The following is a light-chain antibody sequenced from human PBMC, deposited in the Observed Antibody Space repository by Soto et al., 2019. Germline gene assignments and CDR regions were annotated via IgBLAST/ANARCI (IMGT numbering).Light chain of an antibody. CDR3: SSYASSNNLV. J-gene: IGLJ2*01. Sequence: SSAAQPASGWGSPGQALSISCSGSSSDVGGYNYVSWYQQHPGKAPNIMIYEVSKGPSGVPDRFSGSKSGNTASLTVSGLQAEDEADYYCSSYASSNNLVFGGGAKVTVL. CDR2: EVS. CDR1: SSDVGGYNY. V-gene: IGLV2-8*01.